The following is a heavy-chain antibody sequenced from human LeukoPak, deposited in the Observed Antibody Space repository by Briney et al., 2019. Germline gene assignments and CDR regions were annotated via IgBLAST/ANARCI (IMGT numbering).Heavy chain of an antibody. V-gene: IGHV3-23*01. Sequence: GGSLRLSCAASGFTFSSCAMSWVRQAPGKGLEWVSATSGSGGSTYYADSVKGRFTISRDNSKNTLYLQMNSLRAEDTAVYYCAKDQGVDYGDYGAHFDYWGQGTLVTVSS. CDR1: GFTFSSCA. D-gene: IGHD4-17*01. CDR3: AKDQGVDYGDYGAHFDY. CDR2: TSGSGGST. J-gene: IGHJ4*02.